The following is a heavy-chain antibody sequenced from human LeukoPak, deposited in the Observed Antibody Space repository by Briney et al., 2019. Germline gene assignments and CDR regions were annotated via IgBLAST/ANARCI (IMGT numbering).Heavy chain of an antibody. CDR2: ITWDGGST. CDR1: GFTFDDYA. J-gene: IGHJ4*02. D-gene: IGHD3-10*01. CDR3: ARSAPYYYGSGSYSPDY. Sequence: GGSLRLSCAASGFTFDDYAMHWVRQASGKGLEWVSHITWDGGSTHYADSVEGRFTISRDNSKNTLYLQMNSLRAEDTAVYYCARSAPYYYGSGSYSPDYWGQGTLVTVSS. V-gene: IGHV3-43D*03.